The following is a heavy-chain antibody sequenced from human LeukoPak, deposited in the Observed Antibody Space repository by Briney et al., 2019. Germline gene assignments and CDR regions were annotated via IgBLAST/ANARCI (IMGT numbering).Heavy chain of an antibody. CDR2: INPNSGGT. CDR3: ARDGYDFWSGYYPSFDY. Sequence: GASVKVSCKASGYTFTGYYMHWVRQAPGQGLEWMGWINPNSGGTNYAQKFQGRVTMTRDTSISTAYMELSRLRSDDTAVYYCARDGYDFWSGYYPSFDYWGQGTLVTVSS. V-gene: IGHV1-2*02. D-gene: IGHD3-3*01. J-gene: IGHJ4*02. CDR1: GYTFTGYY.